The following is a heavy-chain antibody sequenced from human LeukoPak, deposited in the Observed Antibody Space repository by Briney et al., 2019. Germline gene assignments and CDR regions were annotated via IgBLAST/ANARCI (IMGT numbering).Heavy chain of an antibody. J-gene: IGHJ4*02. D-gene: IGHD3-10*01. CDR3: AREGYYGSGSPPSLYFDY. CDR2: TSSDLNVK. V-gene: IGHV3-30-3*01. CDR1: GFTFRNYV. Sequence: GGSLRLSCAASGFTFRNYVIHWVRQAPGEGLEWVAVTSSDLNVKLYADSVKGRFTISRDNSRSTLYLQMNSLRPEDTAIYYCAREGYYGSGSPPSLYFDYWGQGTLVTVSS.